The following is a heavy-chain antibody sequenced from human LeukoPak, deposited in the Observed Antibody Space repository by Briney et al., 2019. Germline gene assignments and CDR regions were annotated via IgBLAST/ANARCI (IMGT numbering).Heavy chain of an antibody. J-gene: IGHJ4*02. D-gene: IGHD1-14*01. CDR3: ARGVEPLATNTLAY. CDR2: LYSDGNT. Sequence: GGSLRLSCAASGFTVITNDMTWVRQAPGKGLEWVSVLYSDGNTKYADSVQGRSTISRDNSKNTLYLEMNSLSPDDTAVYYCARGVEPLATNTLAYWGQGTLVTVSS. CDR1: GFTVITND. V-gene: IGHV3-53*01.